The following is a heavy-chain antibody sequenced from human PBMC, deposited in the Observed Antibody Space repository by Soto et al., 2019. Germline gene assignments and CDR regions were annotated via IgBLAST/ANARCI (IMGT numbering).Heavy chain of an antibody. CDR1: GGSFSGYY. CDR3: ARTYSSSWSPFEY. V-gene: IGHV4-34*01. J-gene: IGHJ4*02. D-gene: IGHD6-13*01. CDR2: INHSGST. Sequence: QVQLQQWGAGLLKPSEALSLTGAVYGGSFSGYYWSWIRQPPGKGLERIGEINHSGSTNYNPSLNSRVTISVATSKDQFSLKLPSVTAADTAVYYCARTYSSSWSPFEYWGQGTLDTVSS.